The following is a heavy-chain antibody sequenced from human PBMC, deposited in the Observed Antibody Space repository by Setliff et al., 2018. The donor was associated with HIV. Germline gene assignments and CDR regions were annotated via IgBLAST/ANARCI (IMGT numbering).Heavy chain of an antibody. CDR2: INSDGSST. D-gene: IGHD6-13*01. V-gene: IGHV3-74*01. J-gene: IGHJ5*02. CDR1: GFTFSSYS. CDR3: ASLIAAAGTGSDWFDP. Sequence: PGGSLRLSCAASGFTFSSYSMNWVRQAPGKGLVWVSRINSDGSSTSYADSVKGRFTISRDNAKNTLYLQMNSLRAEDTAVYYCASLIAAAGTGSDWFDPWGQGTLVTVSS.